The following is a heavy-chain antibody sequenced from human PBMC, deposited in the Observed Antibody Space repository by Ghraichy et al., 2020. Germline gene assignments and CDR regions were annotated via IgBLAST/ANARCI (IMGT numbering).Heavy chain of an antibody. V-gene: IGHV3-74*01. Sequence: GSLNISCAASGFTFSFFWMHWVRQAPGKGLVWVSRVNSDGSSTTYADSVKGRFTISRDNAKNTLYLQMNSLRAEDTAVYYCARVTTGDDAFDIWGQGTMVTVSS. D-gene: IGHD3-3*01. CDR1: GFTFSFFW. J-gene: IGHJ3*02. CDR2: VNSDGSST. CDR3: ARVTTGDDAFDI.